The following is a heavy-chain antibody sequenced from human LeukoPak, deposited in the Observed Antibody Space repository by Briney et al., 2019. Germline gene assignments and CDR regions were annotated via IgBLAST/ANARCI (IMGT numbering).Heavy chain of an antibody. Sequence: GGSLRLSCAASGFTFSNAWMAWVRQAPGKGLEWVGRIRSKNDGGTIGYAAPVKDRFSISRDDSKNTLYLQMNSLEIEDTAVYFCTTDRTMKGYWGQGTLVTVSS. V-gene: IGHV3-15*01. CDR2: IRSKNDGGTI. CDR1: GFTFSNAW. D-gene: IGHD3-22*01. J-gene: IGHJ4*02. CDR3: TTDRTMKGY.